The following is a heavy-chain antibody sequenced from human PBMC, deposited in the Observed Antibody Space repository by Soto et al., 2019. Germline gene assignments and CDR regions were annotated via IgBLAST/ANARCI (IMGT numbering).Heavy chain of an antibody. CDR2: IYYSGST. V-gene: IGHV4-39*01. D-gene: IGHD4-17*01. Sequence: SETLSLTCTVSGGSISSSSYYWGWIRQPPGKGLEWIGSIYYSGSTYYNPSLKRRVTISVDTSKNQFSLKLSSVTAADTAVYYCARLDRYGDYVCYWGQGTLVTVSS. CDR1: GGSISSSSYY. CDR3: ARLDRYGDYVCY. J-gene: IGHJ4*02.